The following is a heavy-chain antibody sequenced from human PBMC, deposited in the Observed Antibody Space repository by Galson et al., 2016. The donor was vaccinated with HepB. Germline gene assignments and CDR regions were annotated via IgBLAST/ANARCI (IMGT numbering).Heavy chain of an antibody. V-gene: IGHV1-24*01. CDR1: GYSLTELS. CDR3: ASGPIGVVVDDAFEI. CDR2: FDPEDVQI. D-gene: IGHD2-15*01. J-gene: IGHJ3*02. Sequence: CKVSGYSLTELSIHWVRQAPGKGPEWMGGFDPEDVQISYAQKFQGRVIMTEDTSTDTAYMELSSLRSEDTAGYYCASGPIGVVVDDAFEIWGQGTMVTVSS.